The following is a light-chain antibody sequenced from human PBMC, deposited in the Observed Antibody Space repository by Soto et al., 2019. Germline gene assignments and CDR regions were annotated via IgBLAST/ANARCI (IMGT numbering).Light chain of an antibody. Sequence: DIQMTQSPSTLSASVGDRVTITCRASQSIRNWLAWYQQKPGKAPKLLIYDASSLESGVPSRFSGSGSGTDFTLTISSLQPDDFATYYCQQYDTYINSFGQGTKLEIK. CDR3: QQYDTYINS. CDR2: DAS. V-gene: IGKV1-5*01. J-gene: IGKJ2*01. CDR1: QSIRNW.